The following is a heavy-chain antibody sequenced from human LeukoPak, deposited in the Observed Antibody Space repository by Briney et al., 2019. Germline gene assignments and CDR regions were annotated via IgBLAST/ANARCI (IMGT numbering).Heavy chain of an antibody. CDR2: IYSSGHT. D-gene: IGHD3-10*01. Sequence: SETLSLTCTVSGDSISNYYWSWIRQPAGKGLEWIGRIYSSGHTKYNPSLKSRVTISVDTSKNQFSLKLTSVTAADTAVYYCARASRGHDYWGQGTLVTVSS. CDR1: GDSISNYY. J-gene: IGHJ4*02. CDR3: ARASRGHDY. V-gene: IGHV4-4*07.